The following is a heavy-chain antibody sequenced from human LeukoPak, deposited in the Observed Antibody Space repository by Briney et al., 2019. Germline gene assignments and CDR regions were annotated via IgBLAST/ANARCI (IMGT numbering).Heavy chain of an antibody. J-gene: IGHJ4*02. CDR3: ARDRLHYGEYEKTFDY. CDR1: GFKFSDYY. CDR2: ISNSSDSI. Sequence: PGGSLRLSCAASGFKFSDYYMTWIRQAPGKGLEWVSYISNSSDSIYYADSVEGRFTISRDNAKNSLYLQMNSLRAEDTAVYYCARDRLHYGEYEKTFDYWGQGTLVSVSS. D-gene: IGHD4-17*01. V-gene: IGHV3-11*04.